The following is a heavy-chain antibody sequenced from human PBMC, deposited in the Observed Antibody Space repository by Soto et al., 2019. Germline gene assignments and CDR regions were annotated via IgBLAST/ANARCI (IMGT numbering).Heavy chain of an antibody. J-gene: IGHJ4*02. CDR1: GFTFSSYA. V-gene: IGHV3-64D*08. CDR2: ISSNGGST. Sequence: GGSLRLSCSASGFTFSSYAMHWVRQAPGKGLEYVSAISSNGGSTYYADSVKGRFTMSRDNSKNTLLLQMSSLRAEDTAVYYCGKDYVLAPKDFDYWGQGTMVTVSS. D-gene: IGHD2-8*02. CDR3: GKDYVLAPKDFDY.